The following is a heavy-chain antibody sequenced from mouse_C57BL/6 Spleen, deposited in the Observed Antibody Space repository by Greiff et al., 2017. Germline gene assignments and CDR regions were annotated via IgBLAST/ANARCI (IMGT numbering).Heavy chain of an antibody. J-gene: IGHJ3*01. CDR2: IDPENGDT. Sequence: EVKLMESGAELVRPGASVKLSCTASGFNIKDDYMHWVKQRPEQGLEWIGWIDPENGDTEYASKFQGKATITADTSSNTAYLQLSSLTSEDTAVYYCTNYYGSSYWFAYWGQGTLVTVSA. CDR1: GFNIKDDY. CDR3: TNYYGSSYWFAY. V-gene: IGHV14-4*01. D-gene: IGHD1-1*01.